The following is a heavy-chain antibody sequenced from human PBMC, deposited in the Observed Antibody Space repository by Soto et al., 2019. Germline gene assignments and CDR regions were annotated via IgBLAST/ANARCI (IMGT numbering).Heavy chain of an antibody. CDR3: ARDRKSGSYSGWFDP. V-gene: IGHV1-2*02. Sequence: QVQLVQSGAEVKKPGASVKVSCKASGYTFTGYYMHWVRQAPGQGLEWMGWINPNSGGTNYAQKFQGRFTMTRDTSISTAYMGLSRLRSDDTAVYYCARDRKSGSYSGWFDPWGQGTLVTVSS. J-gene: IGHJ5*02. CDR2: INPNSGGT. D-gene: IGHD1-26*01. CDR1: GYTFTGYY.